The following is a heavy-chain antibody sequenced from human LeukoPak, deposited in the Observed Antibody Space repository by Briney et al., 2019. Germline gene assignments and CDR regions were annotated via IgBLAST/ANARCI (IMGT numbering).Heavy chain of an antibody. V-gene: IGHV3-7*01. Sequence: PGGSLRLSCAASGFTFSAYWMSWVRQAPGKGLEWVANIKQDGSEIYYVDSVKGRFTISRDNAENSLYLQVNSLRVEDTAVYYCARDGSPFDHWGQGTLVTVSS. CDR3: ARDGSPFDH. CDR1: GFTFSAYW. D-gene: IGHD3-10*01. J-gene: IGHJ4*02. CDR2: IKQDGSEI.